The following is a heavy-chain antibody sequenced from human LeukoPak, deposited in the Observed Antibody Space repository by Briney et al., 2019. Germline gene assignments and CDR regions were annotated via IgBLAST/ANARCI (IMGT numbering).Heavy chain of an antibody. CDR2: INHSGST. V-gene: IGHV4-34*01. Sequence: SETLSLTCAVYGGSFSGYYWSWIRQPPGKGLEWIGEINHSGSTNYNPSLKSRVTISVDTSKNLFSLKLSSETAADTAVYYCARGYYYYDSSGYYETPFDYWGQGTLVTVSS. CDR1: GGSFSGYY. CDR3: ARGYYYYDSSGYYETPFDY. J-gene: IGHJ4*02. D-gene: IGHD3-22*01.